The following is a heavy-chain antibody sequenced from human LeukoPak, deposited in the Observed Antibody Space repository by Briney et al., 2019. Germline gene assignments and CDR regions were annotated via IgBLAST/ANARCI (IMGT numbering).Heavy chain of an antibody. J-gene: IGHJ4*02. D-gene: IGHD5-12*01. CDR1: GFTFSSYG. V-gene: IGHV3-30*18. CDR3: AKRNSGYGTFDY. Sequence: QAGGSLRLSCAASGFTFSSYGMHWVRQAPGKGLEWVAVISYDGSNKYYADSVKGRFTISRDNSKNTLYLQMNSLRAEDTAVYYCAKRNSGYGTFDYWGQGTLVTVSS. CDR2: ISYDGSNK.